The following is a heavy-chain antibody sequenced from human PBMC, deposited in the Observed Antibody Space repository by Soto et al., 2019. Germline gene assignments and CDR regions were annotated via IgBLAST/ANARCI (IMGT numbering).Heavy chain of an antibody. CDR3: ARDGVDGLDY. J-gene: IGHJ4*02. CDR2: INAGNGNT. CDR1: GYSFLNYL. Sequence: QVQFVQSGAEVKKPGASVKVSCKTSGYSFLNYLVFWVRQAPGQRLEWMGWINAGNGNTKYSKKFQGRVTITRDTSASTAYTGLTSLRSEDTAGYYCARDGVDGLDYWGQGTLVTVSS. D-gene: IGHD3-3*01. V-gene: IGHV1-3*01.